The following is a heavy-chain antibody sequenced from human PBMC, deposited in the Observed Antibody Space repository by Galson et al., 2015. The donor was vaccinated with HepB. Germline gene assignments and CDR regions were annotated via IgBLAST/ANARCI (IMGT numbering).Heavy chain of an antibody. CDR3: AKGDDSSGYYYGPAFDI. D-gene: IGHD3-22*01. J-gene: IGHJ3*02. V-gene: IGHV3-23*01. CDR2: ISGSGGST. Sequence: SLRLSCAASGFTFSSYAMSWVRQAPGKGLEWVSAISGSGGSTYYADSVKGRFTISRDNSKNTLYLQMNSLRAEDTAVYYCAKGDDSSGYYYGPAFDIWGQGTMVTVSS. CDR1: GFTFSSYA.